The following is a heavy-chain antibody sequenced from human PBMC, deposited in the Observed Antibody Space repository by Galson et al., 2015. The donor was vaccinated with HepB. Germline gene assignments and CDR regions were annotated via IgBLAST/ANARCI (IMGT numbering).Heavy chain of an antibody. CDR1: GFTFTSYD. CDR3: ARGLHPGAIWRFGTY. CDR2: MNPNSGNT. Sequence: SVKVSCKASGFTFTSYDINWVRQATGQGLEWMGWMNPNSGNTGYAQKLQGRVTMTRNNSITTAYMELSSLTSEDTAVYYCARGLHPGAIWRFGTYWVQRTLVTVSS. D-gene: IGHD3-3*01. J-gene: IGHJ4*02. V-gene: IGHV1-8*01.